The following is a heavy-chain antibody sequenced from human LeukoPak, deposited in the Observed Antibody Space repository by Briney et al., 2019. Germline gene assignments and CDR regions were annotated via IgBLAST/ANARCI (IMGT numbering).Heavy chain of an antibody. CDR1: AYSFTDYY. D-gene: IGHD3-22*01. Sequence: ASVKVSCKASAYSFTDYYIHWVRQAPGQGLEWMGRINPNSGGTDYSQKFQGRVTMTRDTSISTAYMELSRLRSDDPAVYYCASSSPTYYSDSSGYYYGDYWGQGTLVIVSS. V-gene: IGHV1-2*06. J-gene: IGHJ4*02. CDR2: INPNSGGT. CDR3: ASSSPTYYSDSSGYYYGDY.